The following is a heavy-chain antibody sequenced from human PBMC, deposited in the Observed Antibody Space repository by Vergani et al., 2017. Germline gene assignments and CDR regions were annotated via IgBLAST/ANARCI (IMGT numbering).Heavy chain of an antibody. J-gene: IGHJ6*03. CDR2: IDHTGRP. D-gene: IGHD4-11*01. CDR1: GGSFTSYH. V-gene: IGHV4-34*01. Sequence: QVQLQQWGGGLLKPSETLSLTCVVNGGSFTSYHCTWIRQSPGEGLEWVGDIDHTGRPDYSPSLKSRLTMSVDKSRNQFSLTLNSVTATDTAIYFCARVNTETNGHLYYYYYMDVWGQGTAVTVS. CDR3: ARVNTETNGHLYYYYYMDV.